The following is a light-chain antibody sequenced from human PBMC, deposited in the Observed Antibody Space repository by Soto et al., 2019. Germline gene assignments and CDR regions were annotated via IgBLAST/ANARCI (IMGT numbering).Light chain of an antibody. V-gene: IGKV3-15*01. J-gene: IGKJ1*01. CDR1: QSVSDN. Sequence: EIVLTPSPATLSVSPGERATLSCRASQSVSDNLAWYQQKPGQAPRLIIYDASTRATGIPARFGGSGSGTEFTLTISSLQSEDFAVYFCQQYNNWPWTFGQGTKVEIK. CDR2: DAS. CDR3: QQYNNWPWT.